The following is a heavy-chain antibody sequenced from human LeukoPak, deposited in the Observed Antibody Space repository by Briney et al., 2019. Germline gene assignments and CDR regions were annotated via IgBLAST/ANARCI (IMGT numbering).Heavy chain of an antibody. V-gene: IGHV4-30-4*01. J-gene: IGHJ4*02. CDR2: IYYSGST. CDR3: ARGSTAAGIYYFDY. Sequence: SQTLSLTCTVSGGSISSGDYYWSWIRQPPGKGLEWIGYIYYSGSTYYNPSLKSRVTISVDTSKNQFSLKLSSVTAADTAVYYCARGSTAAGIYYFDYWGQGTLVTVSS. D-gene: IGHD6-13*01. CDR1: GGSISSGDYY.